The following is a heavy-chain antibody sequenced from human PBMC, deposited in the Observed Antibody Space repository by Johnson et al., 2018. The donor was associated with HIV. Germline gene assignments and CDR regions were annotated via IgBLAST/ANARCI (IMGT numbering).Heavy chain of an antibody. CDR3: ASRSSLDI. J-gene: IGHJ3*02. CDR2: ISWDGGST. V-gene: IGHV3-43D*03. D-gene: IGHD3-16*02. Sequence: VSLISWDGGSTYYADSVMGRFSITRDNAKNSLYLQMNSLRAEDTAVYYCASRSSLDIWGQGTMVTVSS.